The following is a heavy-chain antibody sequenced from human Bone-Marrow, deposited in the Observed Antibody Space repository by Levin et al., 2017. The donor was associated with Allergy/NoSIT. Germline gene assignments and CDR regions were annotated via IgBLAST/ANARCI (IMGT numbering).Heavy chain of an antibody. D-gene: IGHD6-6*01. V-gene: IGHV3-48*03. CDR1: GFTLSNYE. CDR2: IGISGSPI. Sequence: SCAASGFTLSNYEVNWVRQAPGKGLEWVSHIGISGSPIFYADSVKGRFTISRDNAKNSVFLQVNSLNAEDTAIYYCARVRIAARHRNIDFWGQGTLVTVSS. J-gene: IGHJ4*02. CDR3: ARVRIAARHRNIDF.